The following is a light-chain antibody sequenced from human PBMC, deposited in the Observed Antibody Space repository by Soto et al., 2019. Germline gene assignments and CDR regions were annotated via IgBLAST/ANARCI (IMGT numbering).Light chain of an antibody. J-gene: IGKJ3*01. V-gene: IGKV1-39*01. Sequence: DIQMTQSPSSLSASIGDSVTITCRASQTIIGYLNWYQQKPGKAPRLLINAASNLQSGVPSRFRGSGSETDFTLTISGLEPEDFAVYYCQQRSNWLISFGPGTKVDIK. CDR2: AAS. CDR1: QTIIGY. CDR3: QQRSNWLIS.